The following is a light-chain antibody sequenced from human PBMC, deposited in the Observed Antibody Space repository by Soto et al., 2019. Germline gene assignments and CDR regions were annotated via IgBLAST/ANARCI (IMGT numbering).Light chain of an antibody. V-gene: IGKV1-5*03. J-gene: IGKJ1*01. Sequence: DIQMTQSPSTLSGSVGDRVTITCRASQTISSWLAWYQQKPGKAPKLLIYKASTLKSGVPSRFSGSGSGTELSLTSASLQTDEFATDYEPDYNSHSEAFGQG. CDR1: QTISSW. CDR3: PDYNSHSEA. CDR2: KAS.